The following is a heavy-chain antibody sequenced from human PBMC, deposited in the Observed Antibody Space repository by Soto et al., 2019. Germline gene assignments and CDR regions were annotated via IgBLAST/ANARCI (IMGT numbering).Heavy chain of an antibody. CDR1: GGSFSGYY. D-gene: IGHD3-9*01. V-gene: IGHV4-34*01. Sequence: QVQLQQWGAGPVRPLETLSLTCGGSGGSFSGYYWAWIRQSPGKGLEWIGEINDRGSINYNPSLKNRVSISVDTSKNNYSLNLRSVTAADTAVYYCARESHDILTGPPWVWYFDLWGRGTLVTVSS. CDR3: ARESHDILTGPPWVWYFDL. CDR2: INDRGSI. J-gene: IGHJ2*01.